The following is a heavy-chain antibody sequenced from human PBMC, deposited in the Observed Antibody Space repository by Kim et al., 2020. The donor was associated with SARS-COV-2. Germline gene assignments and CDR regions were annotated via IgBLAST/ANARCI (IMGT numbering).Heavy chain of an antibody. Sequence: ADSVKGRFTISRDNSKNTLYLQMNSLRAEDTAVYYCAKGGIQLWRNCFDYWGQGTLVTVSS. V-gene: IGHV3-23*01. CDR3: AKGGIQLWRNCFDY. J-gene: IGHJ4*02. D-gene: IGHD5-18*01.